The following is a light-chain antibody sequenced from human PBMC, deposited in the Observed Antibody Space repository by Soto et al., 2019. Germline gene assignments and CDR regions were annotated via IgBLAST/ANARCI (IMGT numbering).Light chain of an antibody. CDR1: QSISSW. Sequence: DIQMTQSPSTLSASVGDRVTITCRASQSISSWLAWYQRKLGRAPRLLIYDASSLESGVPSRFSGNVYGTEFTLTISSLQPEDFANYYCQQYNTYSSLTFGGGTKVDIK. J-gene: IGKJ4*01. CDR2: DAS. V-gene: IGKV1-5*01. CDR3: QQYNTYSSLT.